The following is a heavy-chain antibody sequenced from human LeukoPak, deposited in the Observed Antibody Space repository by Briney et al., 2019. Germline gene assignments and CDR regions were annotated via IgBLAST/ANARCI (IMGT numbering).Heavy chain of an antibody. CDR2: IRSKANSYAT. J-gene: IGHJ4*01. CDR3: NRQGIAAAGTLVDY. D-gene: IGHD6-13*01. CDR1: GFTFSGSA. Sequence: GGSLRLSCAASGFTFSGSAMHWVRQASGKGLEWVGRIRSKANSYATAYAASVKGRFTISRDDSKNTAYLQMNSLKTEDTAVYYCNRQGIAAAGTLVDYWGQGTLVTVSS. V-gene: IGHV3-73*01.